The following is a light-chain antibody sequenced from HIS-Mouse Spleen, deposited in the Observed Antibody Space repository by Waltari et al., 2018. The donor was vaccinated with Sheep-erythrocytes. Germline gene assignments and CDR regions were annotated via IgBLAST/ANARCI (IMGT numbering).Light chain of an antibody. CDR1: SSDVGGYNY. Sequence: QSALTQPRSVSGSPGQSVTISCTGTSSDVGGYNYVSWYQQHPGKAPTLMIYDVSNRPSGVPDRFSGSKSGNTASLTISGLQAEDEADYYCCSYAGSSTPWVFGGGTKLTVL. V-gene: IGLV2-11*01. CDR2: DVS. J-gene: IGLJ3*02. CDR3: CSYAGSSTPWV.